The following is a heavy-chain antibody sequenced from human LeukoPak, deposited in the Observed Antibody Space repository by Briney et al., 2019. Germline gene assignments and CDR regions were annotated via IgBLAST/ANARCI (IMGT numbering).Heavy chain of an antibody. J-gene: IGHJ4*02. Sequence: GGSLRLSCAASGFTFSSYSMNRVRQAPGKGLEWVSYISSSSSTIYYADSVKGRFTISRDNAKNSLYLQMNSLRAEDTAVYYCASLYSYPHARDYWGPGTLVTVSS. CDR1: GFTFSSYS. CDR2: ISSSSSTI. D-gene: IGHD5-18*01. CDR3: ASLYSYPHARDY. V-gene: IGHV3-48*04.